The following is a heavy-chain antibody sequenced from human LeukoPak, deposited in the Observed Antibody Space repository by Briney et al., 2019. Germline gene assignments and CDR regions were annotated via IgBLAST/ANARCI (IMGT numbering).Heavy chain of an antibody. D-gene: IGHD3-10*01. J-gene: IGHJ4*02. V-gene: IGHV3-30*18. Sequence: PGGSLRLSCAASGFTFSNYGMHWVRQAPGKGLEWVAVISYDGSNKNYADSVKGRFTISRDNSENTLYLQMNSLRGEDTAVYYCANSYGSGSPPVDYWGQGTLVTVSS. CDR1: GFTFSNYG. CDR3: ANSYGSGSPPVDY. CDR2: ISYDGSNK.